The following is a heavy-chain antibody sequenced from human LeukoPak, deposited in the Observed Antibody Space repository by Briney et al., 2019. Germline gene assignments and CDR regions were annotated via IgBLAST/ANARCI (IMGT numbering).Heavy chain of an antibody. CDR2: ITPSGST. CDR1: GGSFSGYF. D-gene: IGHD3-22*01. V-gene: IGHV4-34*01. Sequence: SETLSLTCVVYGGSFSGYFWSWIRQPPGKGLEWIGEITPSGSTNYNPSLKSRISILIDTSKKKLSLRLTSVTAADSAVYYCASSFYYDSRDYWGQGTLVNVSS. J-gene: IGHJ4*02. CDR3: ASSFYYDSRDY.